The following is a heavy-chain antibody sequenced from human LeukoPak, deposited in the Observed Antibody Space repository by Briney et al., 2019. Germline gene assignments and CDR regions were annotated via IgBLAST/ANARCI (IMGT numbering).Heavy chain of an antibody. CDR1: RGTFSSYA. CDR3: ARDSSSLRSAYNWFDP. V-gene: IGHV1-69*01. Sequence: ASVKVSCKASRGTFSSYAISWVRQAPGQGLEWMGGIIPIFGTANYAQKCQGRVTITADESTSTAYMELSSLRSEDTAVYYCARDSSSLRSAYNWFDPWGQGTLVTVSS. CDR2: IIPIFGTA. J-gene: IGHJ5*02. D-gene: IGHD6-6*01.